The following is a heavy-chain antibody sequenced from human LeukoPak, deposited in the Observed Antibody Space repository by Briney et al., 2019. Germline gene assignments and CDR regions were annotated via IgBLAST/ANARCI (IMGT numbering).Heavy chain of an antibody. V-gene: IGHV4-59*01. D-gene: IGHD3-3*01. J-gene: IGHJ3*02. Sequence: KPSETLSLTCTVSGGSISSYYWSWIRQPPGKGLEWVGYIYYRGSTNYNPSLKSRVTISVDTSKNQFSLKLSSVTAADTAVYYCAREKLRFLEGAFDIWGQGTMVTVSS. CDR3: AREKLRFLEGAFDI. CDR2: IYYRGST. CDR1: GGSISSYY.